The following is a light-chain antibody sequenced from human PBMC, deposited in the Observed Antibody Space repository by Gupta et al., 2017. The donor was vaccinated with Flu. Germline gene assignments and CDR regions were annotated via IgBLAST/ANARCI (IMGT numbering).Light chain of an antibody. CDR2: EVS. V-gene: IGLV2-14*01. J-gene: IGLJ3*02. CDR3: SSYTSSSTLVV. CDR1: SSDVGGYNY. Sequence: QSALTQPASVSGSPGQSITISCTGTSSDVGGYNYVSWYQQHPGKAPKLMIYEVSNRPSGVSNRFSGSKSRNTASLTSSGLQAEDEAYYYCSSYTSSSTLVVFGGGTKLTVL.